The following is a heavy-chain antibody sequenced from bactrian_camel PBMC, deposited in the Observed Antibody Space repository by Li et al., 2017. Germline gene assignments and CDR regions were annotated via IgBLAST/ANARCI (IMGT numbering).Heavy chain of an antibody. Sequence: HVQLVESGGGSVQAGGSLRLSCTVSGFSLSASTMGWYRQGTGNECELVSTIDSVGRTYYADSLKGRFTIPRDNAKNTVYLQMNSLKSEDTALYYCAHARTWPDFGYWGQGTQVTVS. CDR1: GFSLSAST. V-gene: IGHV3S55*01. CDR2: IDSVGRT. CDR3: AHARTWPDFGY. J-gene: IGHJ6*01.